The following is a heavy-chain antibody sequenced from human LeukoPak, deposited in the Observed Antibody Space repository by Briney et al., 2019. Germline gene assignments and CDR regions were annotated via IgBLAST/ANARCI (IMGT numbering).Heavy chain of an antibody. Sequence: GGSLRLSCAASGFPFSSYNMNWVRQAPGKGLEWVSSISSSSDYTHYADSVQGRFTISRDNAKSSLYLQMSSLRVEDTAVYYCATAGGYLDYWGQGTLVTVSS. CDR2: ISSSSDYT. J-gene: IGHJ4*02. V-gene: IGHV3-21*01. CDR1: GFPFSSYN. D-gene: IGHD3-10*01. CDR3: ATAGGYLDY.